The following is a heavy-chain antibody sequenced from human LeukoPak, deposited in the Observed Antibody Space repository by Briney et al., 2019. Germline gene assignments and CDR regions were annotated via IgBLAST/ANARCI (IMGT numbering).Heavy chain of an antibody. J-gene: IGHJ4*02. Sequence: GGSLRLSCAASGFTFSSSAMSWVRQAPGKGLEWVSVIYSGGTTNYADSVKGRFTISRDNSKNTLFLQMNSLRAEDTAVYYCARGGYSSSWYHFDYWGQGTLVTVS. CDR3: ARGGYSSSWYHFDY. V-gene: IGHV3-53*01. CDR2: IYSGGTT. D-gene: IGHD6-13*01. CDR1: GFTFSSSA.